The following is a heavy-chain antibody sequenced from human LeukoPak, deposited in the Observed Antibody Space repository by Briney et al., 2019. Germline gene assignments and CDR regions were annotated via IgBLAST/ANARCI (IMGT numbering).Heavy chain of an antibody. CDR2: IYHSGST. V-gene: IGHV4-38-2*02. CDR1: GYSISSGYY. J-gene: IGHJ4*02. CDR3: ARELDSSGWYNY. Sequence: SETLSLTCVVSGYSISSGYYWGWIRQPPGKGLEWIGSIYHSGSTYYNPSLKSRVTISVDTSKNQFSLKLSSVTAADTAVYYCARELDSSGWYNYWGQGTLVTVSS. D-gene: IGHD6-19*01.